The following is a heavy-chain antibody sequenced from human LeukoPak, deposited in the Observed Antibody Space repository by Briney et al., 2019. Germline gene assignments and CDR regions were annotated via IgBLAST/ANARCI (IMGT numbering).Heavy chain of an antibody. Sequence: GGSLRLSCAASGFTFSSYGMHWVRQAPGKGLEWVAFIRYDGSNKYYADSVKGRFTISRDNSKNTLYLQMNSLRAEDTAVYYCAKGGYCSSTSCYNPLYWGQGTLVTVSS. J-gene: IGHJ4*02. CDR1: GFTFSSYG. D-gene: IGHD2-2*02. V-gene: IGHV3-30*02. CDR2: IRYDGSNK. CDR3: AKGGYCSSTSCYNPLY.